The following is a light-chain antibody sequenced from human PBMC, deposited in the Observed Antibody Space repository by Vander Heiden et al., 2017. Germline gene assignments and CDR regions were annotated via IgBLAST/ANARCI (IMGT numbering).Light chain of an antibody. J-gene: IGKJ5*01. CDR1: QAISSS. Sequence: DIQLPQSPSFLSASVGDRVTITSRASQAISSSLTWYQQKPGKAPKLLIYAASTLQSGVPSRFSGSGSGTEFTLTISSLQPEDFATYYCQQLNSYPITFGQGTRLEIK. CDR2: AAS. CDR3: QQLNSYPIT. V-gene: IGKV1-9*01.